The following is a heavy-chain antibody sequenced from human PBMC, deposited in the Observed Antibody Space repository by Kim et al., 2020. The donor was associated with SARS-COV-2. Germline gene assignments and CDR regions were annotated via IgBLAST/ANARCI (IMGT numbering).Heavy chain of an antibody. CDR2: ISSSSSYI. V-gene: IGHV3-21*01. CDR1: GFTFSSYS. Sequence: GGSLRLSCAASGFTFSSYSMNWVRQAPGKGLEWVSSISSSSSYIYYADSVKGRFTISRDNAKNSLYLQMNSLRAEDTAVYYCARGLSLAGYCSSTSCQTRLYYYYYYMDVWGKGTTVTVSS. D-gene: IGHD2-2*03. CDR3: ARGLSLAGYCSSTSCQTRLYYYYYYMDV. J-gene: IGHJ6*03.